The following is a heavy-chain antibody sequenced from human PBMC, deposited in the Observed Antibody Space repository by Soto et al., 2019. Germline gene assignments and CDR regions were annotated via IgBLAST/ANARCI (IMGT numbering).Heavy chain of an antibody. V-gene: IGHV4-4*02. CDR1: GGSISSTMW. D-gene: IGHD2-2*01. CDR3: ASKIRTVPWQY. CDR2: ISHSGNT. J-gene: IGHJ4*02. Sequence: QVQLQESGPGLVKPSGTLSLTCAVSGGSISSTMWWRWVRQPPGKGLEFIGDISHSGNTDYNPSLKSRIARSLDKSRNEFTLALSSVTAADTAVYFWASKIRTVPWQYWGRGTLVTVSS.